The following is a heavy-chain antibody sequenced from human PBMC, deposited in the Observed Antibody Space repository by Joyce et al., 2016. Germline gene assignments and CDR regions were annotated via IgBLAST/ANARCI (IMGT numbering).Heavy chain of an antibody. Sequence: EVQLVESGGGLVQSGGSLRLSCEASEFTFNSYWMSWVRQAPGKGLECVATIKRDGSESYYEDSVKGRFTISRENAKNSLYLQRDSLRAEDATMYYCARGNGVPAALRFEFWGRGTQVTVSS. J-gene: IGHJ4*02. CDR3: ARGNGVPAALRFEF. V-gene: IGHV3-7*05. CDR1: EFTFNSYW. CDR2: IKRDGSES. D-gene: IGHD2-2*01.